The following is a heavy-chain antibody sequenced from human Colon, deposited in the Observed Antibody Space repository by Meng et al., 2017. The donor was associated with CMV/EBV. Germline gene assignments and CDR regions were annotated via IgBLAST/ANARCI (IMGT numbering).Heavy chain of an antibody. CDR1: GGSFSEYS. V-gene: IGHV4-34*01. Sequence: VHVQEGGGGLLRPSEPLSLASAVHGGSFSEYSWSWYGIHQGRGLEWIGKIRHSGSTSYSYNSSLKSRVTISIDTSKNQFSLELTSVTAADTAVYYCAGGSYQAWELLHYWGQGTLVTVSS. D-gene: IGHD1-26*01. CDR3: AGGSYQAWELLHY. J-gene: IGHJ4*02. CDR2: IRHSGSTSY.